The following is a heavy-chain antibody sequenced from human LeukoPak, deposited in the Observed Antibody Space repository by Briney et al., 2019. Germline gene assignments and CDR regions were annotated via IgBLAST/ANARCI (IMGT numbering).Heavy chain of an antibody. D-gene: IGHD3-10*02. CDR2: ISSSGSTI. CDR3: AELGTTMIGGV. CDR1: GFTFSNHE. Sequence: GGSLRLSCAASGFTFSNHEMNWVRQAPGKGLEWVSYISSSGSTIYYADSVKGRFTISRDNAKNSLYLQMNSLRAEDTAVYYCAELGTTMIGGVWGKGTTVTISS. J-gene: IGHJ6*04. V-gene: IGHV3-48*03.